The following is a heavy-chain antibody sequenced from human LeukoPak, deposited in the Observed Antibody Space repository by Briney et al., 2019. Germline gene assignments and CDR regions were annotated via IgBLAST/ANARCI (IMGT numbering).Heavy chain of an antibody. V-gene: IGHV4-4*07. CDR2: IYTRGST. Sequence: SETLSLTCTVSGGSINNYYWSWIRQPAGKGLEWIRRIYTRGSTNYNPSLKSRVTLSVDTSKNQFSLKLSSVTAADTAVYYCARGRYCSADICSGGDAFDIWGQGTMVSVSS. J-gene: IGHJ3*02. CDR3: ARGRYCSADICSGGDAFDI. D-gene: IGHD2-15*01. CDR1: GGSINNYY.